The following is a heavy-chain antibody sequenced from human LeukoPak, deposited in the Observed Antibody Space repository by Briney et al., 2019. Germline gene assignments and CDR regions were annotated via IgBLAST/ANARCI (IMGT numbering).Heavy chain of an antibody. CDR2: IYHSGST. CDR1: GGSISGSNW. CDR3: ARGSTRDKFDP. D-gene: IGHD2-15*01. Sequence: PSGTLSLTCAVSGGSISGSNWWSWVRQPPGKGLEWIGEIYHSGSTNYNPSLKSRVTISVDTSKNQFSLKLSSVTAADTAVYYCARGSTRDKFDPWGQGTLVTVSS. V-gene: IGHV4-4*02. J-gene: IGHJ5*02.